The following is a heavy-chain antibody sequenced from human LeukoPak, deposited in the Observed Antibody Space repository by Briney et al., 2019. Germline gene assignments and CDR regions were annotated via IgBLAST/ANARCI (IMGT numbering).Heavy chain of an antibody. CDR1: GFTFSSYG. J-gene: IGHJ4*02. CDR3: AKGSIVETTTPFDY. Sequence: GGSLRLSCAASGFTFSSYGMHWVRQAPGKGLEWVSGISGSGGSTYYADSVKGRFTISRDNSKNTLYLQMNSLRAEDTAVYYCAKGSIVETTTPFDYWGQGTLVTVSS. V-gene: IGHV3-23*01. D-gene: IGHD1-26*01. CDR2: ISGSGGST.